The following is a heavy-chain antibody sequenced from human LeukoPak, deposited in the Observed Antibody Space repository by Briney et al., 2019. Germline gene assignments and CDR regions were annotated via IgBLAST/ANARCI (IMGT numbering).Heavy chain of an antibody. CDR3: ARDCSGGSCYQREDAFDI. J-gene: IGHJ3*02. D-gene: IGHD2-15*01. CDR1: GFTVSSNY. CDR2: IYSGGST. V-gene: IGHV3-53*01. Sequence: GGSLRLSCAASGFTVSSNYMSWVRQAPGKGLEWVSVIYSGGSTYYADSVKGRFTISRDNSKNTLYLQMNSLRAEDTAVYYCARDCSGGSCYQREDAFDIWGQGTMVTVSS.